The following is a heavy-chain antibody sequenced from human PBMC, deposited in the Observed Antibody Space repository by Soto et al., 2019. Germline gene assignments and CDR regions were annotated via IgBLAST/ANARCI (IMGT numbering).Heavy chain of an antibody. Sequence: GGSLRLSCVGSGFTFSSNWMTWVRQAPGKGLEWVGNIRRDGSEKNYVDSVKGRFTISRDNAKNSLYLQMNSLRAEDTAVYYCAREIVVARGASYFDYWGPGTLVTVSS. V-gene: IGHV3-7*04. J-gene: IGHJ4*02. CDR1: GFTFSSNW. CDR2: IRRDGSEK. D-gene: IGHD2-2*01. CDR3: AREIVVARGASYFDY.